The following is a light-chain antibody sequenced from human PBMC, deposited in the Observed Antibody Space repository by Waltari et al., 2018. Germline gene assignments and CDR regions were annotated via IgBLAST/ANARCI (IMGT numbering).Light chain of an antibody. J-gene: IGKJ4*01. V-gene: IGKV1-39*01. Sequence: DSQMTQSPSSLSASVGDRVTITCRASQSISTYLNWYQQIPRKAPKLLIYASSTVQSGVPSRFSGSGSGTDFTLTISSLQPEDFATYYCQQNYFTPLTFGGGTKVEIE. CDR3: QQNYFTPLT. CDR2: ASS. CDR1: QSISTY.